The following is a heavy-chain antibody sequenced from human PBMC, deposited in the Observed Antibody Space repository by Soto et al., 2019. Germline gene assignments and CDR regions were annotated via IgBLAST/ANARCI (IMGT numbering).Heavy chain of an antibody. CDR3: ARDSKGYCSSPSFFDP. Sequence: ASVKVSCKASGYTFTSYAMHWVRQAPGQRLEWMGWINAGNGNTKYSQKFQGRVTITRDTSASTAYMELSSLRSEDTAVYYCARDSKGYCSSPSFFDPWGQGSLVIVSS. V-gene: IGHV1-3*01. CDR2: INAGNGNT. D-gene: IGHD2-2*01. CDR1: GYTFTSYA. J-gene: IGHJ5*02.